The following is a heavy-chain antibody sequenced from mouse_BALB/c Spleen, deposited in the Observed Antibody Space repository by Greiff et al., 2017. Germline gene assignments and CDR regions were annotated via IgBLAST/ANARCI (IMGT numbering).Heavy chain of an antibody. Sequence: VKLVESGPGLVAPSQCLSLTCTVSGFSFTSYGVHWVRQPPGKGLEWLGVIWAGGSTNYNSALMSRLSISKDNSKSQVFLKMNSLQTDDTAMYYCASLMITNAWFAYWGQGTLVTVSA. V-gene: IGHV2-9*02. D-gene: IGHD2-4*01. J-gene: IGHJ3*01. CDR1: GFSFTSYG. CDR2: IWAGGST. CDR3: ASLMITNAWFAY.